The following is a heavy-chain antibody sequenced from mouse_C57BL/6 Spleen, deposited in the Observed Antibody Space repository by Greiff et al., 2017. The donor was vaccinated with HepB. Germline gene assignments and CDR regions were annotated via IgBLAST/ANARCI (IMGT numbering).Heavy chain of an antibody. J-gene: IGHJ1*03. CDR1: GYSFTDYN. CDR2: INPNYGTT. CDR3: ARTYYYSNSYWYFDV. V-gene: IGHV1-39*01. Sequence: VQLKESGPELVKPGASVKISCKASGYSFTDYNMNWVKQSNGKSLEWIGVINPNYGTTSYNQKFKGKATLTVDQSSSTAYMQLNSLTSEDSAVYYCARTYYYSNSYWYFDVWGTGTTVTVSS. D-gene: IGHD2-5*01.